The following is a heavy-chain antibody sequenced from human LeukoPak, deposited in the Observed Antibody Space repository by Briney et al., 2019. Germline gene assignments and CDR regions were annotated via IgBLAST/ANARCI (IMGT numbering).Heavy chain of an antibody. D-gene: IGHD3-10*01. CDR1: GYTLTELS. CDR2: FDPEDGET. Sequence: ASVKVSCKVSGYTLTELSMHWVRQAPGKGLEWMGGFDPEDGETIYAQKSQGRVTMTEDTSTDTAYMELSSLRSEDTAVYYCATVVDYYGSGSSNWFDPWGQGTLVTVSS. V-gene: IGHV1-24*01. J-gene: IGHJ5*02. CDR3: ATVVDYYGSGSSNWFDP.